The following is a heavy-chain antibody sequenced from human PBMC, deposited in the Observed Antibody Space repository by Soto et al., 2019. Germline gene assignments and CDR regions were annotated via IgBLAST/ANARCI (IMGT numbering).Heavy chain of an antibody. CDR3: ARLQWELLFDY. J-gene: IGHJ4*02. CDR2: IYYSGST. D-gene: IGHD1-26*01. CDR1: GGSISSSSYY. V-gene: IGHV4-39*01. Sequence: PSETLSLTCTVSGGSISSSSYYWGWIRQPPGKGLEWIGSIYYSGSTYYNPSLKSRVTISVDTSKNQFSLKLSSVTAADTAVYYCARLQWELLFDYWGQGTLVTVSS.